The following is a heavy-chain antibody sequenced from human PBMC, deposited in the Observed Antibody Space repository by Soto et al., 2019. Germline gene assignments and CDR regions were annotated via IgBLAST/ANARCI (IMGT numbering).Heavy chain of an antibody. V-gene: IGHV3-30-3*01. CDR2: ISYDGSNK. Sequence: QVQLVESGGGVVQPGRSLRLSCAASGFTFSSYAMHWVRQAPGKGLEWVAVISYDGSNKCYADSVKGRFTISRDNSKNTLYLQMNSLRAEDTAVYYCASEQLAVLRGVLDYWGQGTLVTVSS. D-gene: IGHD1-1*01. J-gene: IGHJ4*02. CDR3: ASEQLAVLRGVLDY. CDR1: GFTFSSYA.